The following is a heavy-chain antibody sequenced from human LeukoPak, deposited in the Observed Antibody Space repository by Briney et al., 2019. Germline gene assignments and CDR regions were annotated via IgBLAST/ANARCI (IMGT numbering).Heavy chain of an antibody. V-gene: IGHV4-34*01. CDR2: INHSGST. D-gene: IGHD6-13*01. Sequence: PSETLSLTCAVYGGSFSGYYWSWIRQPPGKGLEWIGEINHSGSTNYNPSLKSRVTISVDTSKNQFSLKLSSVTAADTVVYYCVRCANLGIAAAGTGNWFDPWGQGTLVTVSS. CDR3: VRCANLGIAAAGTGNWFDP. J-gene: IGHJ5*02. CDR1: GGSFSGYY.